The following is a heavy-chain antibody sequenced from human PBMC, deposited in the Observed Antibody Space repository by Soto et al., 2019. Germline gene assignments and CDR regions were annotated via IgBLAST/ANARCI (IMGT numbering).Heavy chain of an antibody. V-gene: IGHV4-34*01. Sequence: QVQLQQWGAGLLKPSETLSLTCAVYGGSFSAYYWSWIRQPPGKGLEWIGEINHSGSPNYNPSLKXRXTXSXXTSNNQFSLKLSSVTAADTAVYYCARRKGAYCSDGSCYEGYWGQGTLVTVSS. J-gene: IGHJ4*02. D-gene: IGHD2-15*01. CDR1: GGSFSAYY. CDR3: ARRKGAYCSDGSCYEGY. CDR2: INHSGSP.